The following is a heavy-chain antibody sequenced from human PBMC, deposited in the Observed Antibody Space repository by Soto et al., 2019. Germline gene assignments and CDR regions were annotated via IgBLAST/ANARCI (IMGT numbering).Heavy chain of an antibody. V-gene: IGHV5-51*01. CDR2: IYPGDSDT. D-gene: IGHD6-19*01. CDR3: ARQRSGGQDY. J-gene: IGHJ4*02. Sequence: EVQLVQSGAEVKKPGESLKISCQGSGYDFTTFWIGWVRQMPGKGLEWMGIIYPGDSDTRYSPSFQGQVTISVAKSITTAYLQWTSLKPSDTAMYFCARQRSGGQDYWGQGTLVTVSS. CDR1: GYDFTTFW.